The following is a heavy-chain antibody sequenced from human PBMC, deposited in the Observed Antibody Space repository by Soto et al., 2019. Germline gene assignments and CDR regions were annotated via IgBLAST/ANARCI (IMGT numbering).Heavy chain of an antibody. CDR2: IYYSGST. CDR3: ARHDILTGYYPYYFDY. V-gene: IGHV4-39*01. Sequence: QLQLQESGPGLVKPSETLSLTCTVSGGSISSSSYYWGWIRQPPGKGLEWIGSIYYSGSTYYNPSLKSRVTISVDTSKNQFSLKLSSVTAADTAVYYCARHDILTGYYPYYFDYWGQGTLVTVSS. CDR1: GGSISSSSYY. J-gene: IGHJ4*02. D-gene: IGHD3-9*01.